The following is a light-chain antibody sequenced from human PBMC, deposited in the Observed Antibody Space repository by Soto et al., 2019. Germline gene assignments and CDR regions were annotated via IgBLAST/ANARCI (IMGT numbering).Light chain of an antibody. J-gene: IGLJ2*01. V-gene: IGLV2-14*01. CDR3: SSYTRNSTLV. Sequence: QSALTQPASVSGSPGQSITISCTGTSSDVGGYNYVSWYQQHPGKAPKLMIYEVSNRPSGVSNRFSGSKSGNPASLTISGLQAEDEADYYCSSYTRNSTLVFGGGTKLTVL. CDR1: SSDVGGYNY. CDR2: EVS.